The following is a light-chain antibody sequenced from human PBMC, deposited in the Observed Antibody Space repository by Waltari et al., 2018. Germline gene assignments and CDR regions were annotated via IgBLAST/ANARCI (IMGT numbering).Light chain of an antibody. V-gene: IGKV1D-13*01. CDR3: QQFNNFPYT. CDR2: DAS. Sequence: AIQLTQSPSSLSASVGDRVTITCRASQGIASALAWYQQKPGKPPKVLIYDASSLESGVPPRFSGSGSGTDFTLTISSLQPEDFTTYYCQQFNNFPYTFGQGTKLEIK. CDR1: QGIASA. J-gene: IGKJ2*01.